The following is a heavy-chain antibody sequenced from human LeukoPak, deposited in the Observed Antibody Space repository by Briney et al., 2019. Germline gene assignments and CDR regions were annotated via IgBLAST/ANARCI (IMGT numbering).Heavy chain of an antibody. D-gene: IGHD6-25*01. CDR2: TYYRSKWYN. Sequence: SQTLSLTCAISGDSVSSNSAAWNWIRQSPSRGLEWLGRTYYRSKWYNDYAVSVKSRITINPDTSKNQFSLQLNSVTPEDTAVYYCAREHSSGTGYYYYYMDVWGKGTTVTVSS. V-gene: IGHV6-1*01. CDR3: AREHSSGTGYYYYYMDV. CDR1: GDSVSSNSAA. J-gene: IGHJ6*03.